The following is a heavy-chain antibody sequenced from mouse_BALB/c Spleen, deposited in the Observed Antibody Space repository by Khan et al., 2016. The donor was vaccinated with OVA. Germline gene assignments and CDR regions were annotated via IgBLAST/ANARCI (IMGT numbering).Heavy chain of an antibody. CDR3: ARGRYYGSNPLMDY. CDR2: IFPGNGNI. J-gene: IGHJ4*01. Sequence: QVQLQQSGAELVKPGASVNLSCKASDYTFTSYDINWVRQGPEQGLEWIGWIFPGNGNIKYNEKFKGKATLTTDKSSTTAYMQLSRLTSEDSAVYFCARGRYYGSNPLMDYWGQGTSGTVSS. V-gene: IGHV1S56*01. CDR1: DYTFTSYD. D-gene: IGHD1-1*01.